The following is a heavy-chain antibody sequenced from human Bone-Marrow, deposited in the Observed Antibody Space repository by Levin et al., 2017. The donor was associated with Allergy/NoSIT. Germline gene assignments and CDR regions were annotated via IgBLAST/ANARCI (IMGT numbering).Heavy chain of an antibody. J-gene: IGHJ4*02. V-gene: IGHV3-48*03. CDR2: ISVSGSPT. Sequence: GGSLRPSCSVSGSTLEIYGMNWVRQAPGKRLEWVSHISVSGSPTTYADPVRGRSTISRDNAKQSLYLQMTSLRVEDTSVNYCARGLFDFWGQGALITVS. CDR1: GSTLEIYG. CDR3: ARGLFDF. D-gene: IGHD5-12*01.